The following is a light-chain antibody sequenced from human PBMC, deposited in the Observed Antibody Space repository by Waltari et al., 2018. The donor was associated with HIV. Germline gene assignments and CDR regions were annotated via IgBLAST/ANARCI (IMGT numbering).Light chain of an antibody. CDR3: TSFTSSNTYV. CDR1: SSDITSHKY. V-gene: IGLV2-14*03. J-gene: IGLJ1*01. CDR2: DVT. Sequence: QSALTQPASVSGSPGQSITISCTGASSDITSHKYVSWYQHHPGKAPKLIIYDVTNRPAGVSYRFSGSKSGNTASLTIAGLQAEDEADYFCTSFTSSNTYVFGTGTTVTVL.